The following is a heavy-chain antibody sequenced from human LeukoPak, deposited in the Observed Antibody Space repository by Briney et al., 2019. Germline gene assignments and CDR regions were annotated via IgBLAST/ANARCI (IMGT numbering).Heavy chain of an antibody. J-gene: IGHJ3*01. CDR3: AGSGWSFDAFDF. CDR2: IYYSGST. D-gene: IGHD6-19*01. V-gene: IGHV4-39*07. CDR1: GGSISSSSYY. Sequence: SETLSLTCTVSGGSISSSSYYWGWIRQPPGKGLEWIGSIYYSGSTYYNPSLKSQVTISVDTSKNRFSLRLSSLTAADTAVYFCAGSGWSFDAFDFWGQGTMVTVSS.